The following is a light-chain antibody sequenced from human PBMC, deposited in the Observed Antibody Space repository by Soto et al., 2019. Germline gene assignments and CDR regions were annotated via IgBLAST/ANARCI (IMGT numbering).Light chain of an antibody. CDR1: QRVSNH. CDR3: HQYNNWPWT. V-gene: IGKV3-15*01. CDR2: AAS. J-gene: IGKJ1*01. Sequence: ETVMTQPPVTLSVSPGDTATLSCRASQRVSNHFAWYQQKPGQAPRLLIYAASTRAAGVPVRFSGSGSETEFTLTIRSLQSEDFALYYCHQYNNWPWTFGQGTKVDI.